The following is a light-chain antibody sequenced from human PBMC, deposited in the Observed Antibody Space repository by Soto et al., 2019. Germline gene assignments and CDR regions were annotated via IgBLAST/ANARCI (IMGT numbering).Light chain of an antibody. CDR3: MQALQTPRT. Sequence: DIVMTQSPLSLPVTPGEPASISCRSSQSLLHTNGYNYLDLYLQKPGQSPQLLLYLASNRASGVPDRFSGSGSGTDFTLKISRVEAEDVGVYYCMQALQTPRTFGQGTKVEIK. CDR1: QSLLHTNGYNY. V-gene: IGKV2-28*01. CDR2: LAS. J-gene: IGKJ1*01.